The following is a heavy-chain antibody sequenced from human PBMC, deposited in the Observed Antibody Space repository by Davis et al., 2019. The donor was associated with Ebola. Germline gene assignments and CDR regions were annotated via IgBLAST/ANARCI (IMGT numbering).Heavy chain of an antibody. CDR2: ISYDGSNK. Sequence: GESLKISCAAAGFTFNSHAMHWVRQAPGKGLEWVAVISYDGSNKYYADSVKGRFTISRDNSKNTLYLQMNSLRAEDTAVYYCARDPRDTGMVTSYYYYYMDVWGKGTTVTVSS. D-gene: IGHD5-18*01. CDR1: GFTFNSHA. J-gene: IGHJ6*03. CDR3: ARDPRDTGMVTSYYYYYMDV. V-gene: IGHV3-30-3*01.